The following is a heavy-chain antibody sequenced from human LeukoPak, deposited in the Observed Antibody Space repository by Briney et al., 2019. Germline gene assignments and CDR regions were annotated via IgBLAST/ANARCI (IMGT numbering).Heavy chain of an antibody. CDR1: GYTFTAHY. CDR3: ARGRGTTMVRGVITNYFDL. J-gene: IGHJ2*01. D-gene: IGHD3-10*01. V-gene: IGHV1-2*02. CDR2: IDPNSGGT. Sequence: ASVKVSCRASGYTFTAHYIHWVRQAPGQGLEWMGWIDPNSGGTNYAQKFLGSVTMTGDTSINTAFMELSRLRSDDTAVYYCARGRGTTMVRGVITNYFDLWGRGSLVTVSS.